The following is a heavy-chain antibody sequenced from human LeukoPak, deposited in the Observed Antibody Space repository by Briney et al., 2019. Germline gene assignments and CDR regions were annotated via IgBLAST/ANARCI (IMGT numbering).Heavy chain of an antibody. V-gene: IGHV3-23*01. J-gene: IGHJ4*02. CDR1: GFTFSSYA. CDR3: AKDRGRGYSGYDSLQGILDY. CDR2: ISGSGGST. Sequence: PGGSLRLSCAASGFTFSSYAMSWVRQAPGKGLEWVSAISGSGGSTYYADSVKGRFTISRDNSKNTLYLQMNSLRAEDTAVYYCAKDRGRGYSGYDSLQGILDYWGQGTLVTVSS. D-gene: IGHD5-12*01.